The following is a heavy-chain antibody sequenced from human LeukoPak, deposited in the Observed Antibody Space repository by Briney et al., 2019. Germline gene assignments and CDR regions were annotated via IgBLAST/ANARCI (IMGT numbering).Heavy chain of an antibody. CDR2: INHSGST. Sequence: PSETLSLTCAVYGGSFSGYYWSWIRQPPGKGLEWIGEINHSGSTNYNPSLKSRVTISVDTSKNQFSLKLSSVTAADTAVYYCARVDYGDYYYYYYMDVWGKGTTVTISS. J-gene: IGHJ6*03. CDR3: ARVDYGDYYYYYYMDV. D-gene: IGHD4-17*01. V-gene: IGHV4-34*01. CDR1: GGSFSGYY.